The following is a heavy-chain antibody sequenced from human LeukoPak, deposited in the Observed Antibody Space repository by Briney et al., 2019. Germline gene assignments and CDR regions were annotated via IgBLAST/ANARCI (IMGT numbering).Heavy chain of an antibody. CDR2: INPSIGDT. CDR3: AVSAFDY. CDR1: GYTFTNYY. V-gene: IGHV1-46*03. J-gene: IGHJ4*02. D-gene: IGHD3-10*01. Sequence: ASVKVSCKASGYTFTNYYIHWVRQALGQELEWVGIINPSIGDTKNAPKFQGRVTLTWDTSTSTVYMELSSLRYEDTAVYYCAVSAFDYWGQGTLVTVSS.